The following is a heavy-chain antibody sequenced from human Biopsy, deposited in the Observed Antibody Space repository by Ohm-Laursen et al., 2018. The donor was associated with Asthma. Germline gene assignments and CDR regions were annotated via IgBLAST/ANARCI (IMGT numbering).Heavy chain of an antibody. V-gene: IGHV2-70*04. CDR3: TRHNDY. J-gene: IGHJ4*02. Sequence: TQTLTLTCSFSGFSLSSSGANVNWIRQPPGKALEWLARIDWEEDKFYSTSLRTRLTISKGSSEDQVVLTMTNMGPVDTATYYCTRHNDYWGLGTLVTVSS. CDR2: IDWEEDK. CDR1: GFSLSSSGAN. D-gene: IGHD1-14*01.